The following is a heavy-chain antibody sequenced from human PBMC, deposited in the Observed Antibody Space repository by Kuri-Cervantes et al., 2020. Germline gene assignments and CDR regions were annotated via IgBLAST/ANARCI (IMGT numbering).Heavy chain of an antibody. J-gene: IGHJ6*02. D-gene: IGHD1-26*01. V-gene: IGHV3-15*01. Sequence: GESLKISCAASGFTFSNAWMSWVRQAPGKGLEWVGRIKSKTDGGTTDYAAPVKGRFTISRDDSKNTLYLQMNSLRAEDTAVYYCASSETSGSYWEYYYYGMDVWGQGTTVTSP. CDR1: GFTFSNAW. CDR3: ASSETSGSYWEYYYYGMDV. CDR2: IKSKTDGGTT.